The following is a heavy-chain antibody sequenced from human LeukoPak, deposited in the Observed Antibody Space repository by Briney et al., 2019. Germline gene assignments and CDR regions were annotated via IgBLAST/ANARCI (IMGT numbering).Heavy chain of an antibody. D-gene: IGHD6-19*01. V-gene: IGHV4-38-2*02. CDR2: IYHSGST. Sequence: SETLSLTCTVSGYSISSGYYWGWVRQPPGKGLEWIGSIYHSGSTYYNPSLKSRVTISVDTSKNQFSLKLSSVTAADTAVYYCARDGVEAVAGTGDYWGQGTLVTVSS. CDR3: ARDGVEAVAGTGDY. CDR1: GYSISSGYY. J-gene: IGHJ4*02.